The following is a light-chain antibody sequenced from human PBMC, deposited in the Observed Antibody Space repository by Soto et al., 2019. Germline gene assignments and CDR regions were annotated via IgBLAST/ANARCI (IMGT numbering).Light chain of an antibody. Sequence: EIVLTQSPGTLSLSPGERATLSCRASQSVSSSYLAWYQQKPGQAPRLLIYGASIRATGIPDRFSGSGSGTDFTLAISRPEREGFGVYGCQHYCSSPPLAFGGGTKVVIK. V-gene: IGKV3-20*01. J-gene: IGKJ4*01. CDR2: GAS. CDR1: QSVSSSY. CDR3: QHYCSSPPLA.